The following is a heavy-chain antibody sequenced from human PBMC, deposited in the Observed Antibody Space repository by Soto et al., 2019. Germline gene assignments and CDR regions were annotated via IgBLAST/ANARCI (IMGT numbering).Heavy chain of an antibody. CDR2: IFRTGST. CDR1: GGSIINSY. D-gene: IGHD6-19*01. CDR3: ARPSKEWLANDAFDI. J-gene: IGHJ3*02. Sequence: QVQLQESCPGLVKSSETLSLTCTVSGGSIINSYWSWIRQPPGKGLGGIGFIFRTGSTNYNPSVKSRVTMSVDTSKNQFSLNLRSVTAADTAVYYCARPSKEWLANDAFDIWGQGTMVTVSS. V-gene: IGHV4-59*08.